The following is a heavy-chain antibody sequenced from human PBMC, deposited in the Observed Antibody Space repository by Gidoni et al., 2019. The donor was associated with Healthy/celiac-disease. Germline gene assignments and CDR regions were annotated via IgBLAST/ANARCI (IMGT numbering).Heavy chain of an antibody. CDR1: GFTFRSYA. CDR3: AKVPYYDFWSGYYQFVLYFDY. D-gene: IGHD3-3*01. CDR2: ISVSGGST. J-gene: IGHJ4*02. V-gene: IGHV3-23*01. Sequence: EVQLLESGGGWVQPGGSLRLSCAAAGFTFRSYAMRWVRQAPGKGLEWVSAISVSGGSTYYADSVKGRFTISRDNSKNTLYLQMNSLRAEDTAVYYCAKVPYYDFWSGYYQFVLYFDYWGQGTLVTVSS.